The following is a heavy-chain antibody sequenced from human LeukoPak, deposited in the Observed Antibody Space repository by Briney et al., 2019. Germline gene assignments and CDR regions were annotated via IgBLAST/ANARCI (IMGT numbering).Heavy chain of an antibody. J-gene: IGHJ4*02. Sequence: GGSLRLSCAASGFTFSSYSMNWVRQAPGKGLEWVSSISSSSGYIYYADSVKGRFTISRDNAKNSLYLQMNSLRAEDTAVYYCARDVGSGTPSDYWGQGTLVTVSS. CDR3: ARDVGSGTPSDY. CDR2: ISSSSGYI. V-gene: IGHV3-21*01. CDR1: GFTFSSYS. D-gene: IGHD3-10*01.